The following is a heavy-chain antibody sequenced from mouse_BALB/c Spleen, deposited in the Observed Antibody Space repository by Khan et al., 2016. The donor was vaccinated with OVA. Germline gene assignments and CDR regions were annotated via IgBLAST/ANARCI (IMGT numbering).Heavy chain of an antibody. CDR1: GYTFTNYW. J-gene: IGHJ2*01. D-gene: IGHD3-1*01. Sequence: QVQLQQSGAELVRPGTSVKMSCKAAGYTFTNYWIGWVKQRPGHGLEWIGDIFPGGGYTNYNEKLKGKATLTADTSSSTAYMQLSSLTSEDSAIYYCASRGAGRATWNYFDFWGQGTTLTVSS. V-gene: IGHV1-63*02. CDR2: IFPGGGYT. CDR3: ASRGAGRATWNYFDF.